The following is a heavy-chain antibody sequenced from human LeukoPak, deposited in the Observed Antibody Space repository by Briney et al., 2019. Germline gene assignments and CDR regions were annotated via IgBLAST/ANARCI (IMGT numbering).Heavy chain of an antibody. CDR1: GISLSNYG. Sequence: GGSLRLSCAVSGISLSNYGMSWVRQAPGKGLEWVAGISGSGGSTNYADSVKGRFTIYRDNPKNTLYLQMNRLRAEDTAVYFCAKRGVVIRAILVGFHKEAYYFDSWGQGALVTVSS. CDR2: ISGSGGST. J-gene: IGHJ4*02. D-gene: IGHD2-21*01. V-gene: IGHV3-23*01. CDR3: AKRGVVIRAILVGFHKEAYYFDS.